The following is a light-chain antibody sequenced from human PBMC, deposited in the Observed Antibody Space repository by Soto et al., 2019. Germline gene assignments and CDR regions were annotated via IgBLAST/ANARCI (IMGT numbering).Light chain of an antibody. CDR3: QQFGGSPPIS. Sequence: EIVLTQSPGTLPLSPGERATLSCRASQSVNRNYIAWYQQKPGQAPRLLFYGASSRVTGIPQRLSGSGSGTDFTLTISRLEPEDFAVYYCQQFGGSPPISVGQGARLEIK. CDR1: QSVNRNY. CDR2: GAS. J-gene: IGKJ5*01. V-gene: IGKV3-20*01.